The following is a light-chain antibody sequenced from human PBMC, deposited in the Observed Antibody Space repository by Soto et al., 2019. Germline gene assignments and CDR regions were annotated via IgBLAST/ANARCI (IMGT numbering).Light chain of an antibody. V-gene: IGLV1-40*01. Sequence: QSVLTQPPSVSGAPGQRVTLSCTGYTSNLGAGYDVHWYQQLPGAAPKLVIFGNRNRPSGVPERFSGSKSGTSASLAITGLQAEDEADYYCQAYDYSLTASVFGGGTKLTVL. CDR1: TSNLGAGYD. CDR3: QAYDYSLTASV. J-gene: IGLJ3*02. CDR2: GNR.